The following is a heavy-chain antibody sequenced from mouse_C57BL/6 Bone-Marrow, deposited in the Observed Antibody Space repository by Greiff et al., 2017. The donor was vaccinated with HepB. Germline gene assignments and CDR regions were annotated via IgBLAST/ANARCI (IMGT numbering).Heavy chain of an antibody. V-gene: IGHV1-55*01. CDR2: IYPGSGST. J-gene: IGHJ2*01. Sequence: VQLQQPGAELVKPGASVKMSCKASGYTFTSYWITWVKQRPGQGLEWIGDIYPGSGSTNYNEKFKSKATLTVDTSSSTAYMQLSSLTSEDSAVYYCARSPLRTSYFDYWGQGTTLTVSS. CDR1: GYTFTSYW. CDR3: ARSPLRTSYFDY. D-gene: IGHD2-12*01.